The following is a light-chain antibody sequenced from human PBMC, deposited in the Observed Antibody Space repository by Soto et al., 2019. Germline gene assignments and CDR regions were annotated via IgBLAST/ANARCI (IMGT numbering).Light chain of an antibody. J-gene: IGLJ1*01. Sequence: QSVLTQPASVSGSPGQSITLSCTGTSSDVGSYNLVSWYQQHPGKAPKLMIYEVSKRPSGVSNRFSGSKSGNTASLTISGLQAEEEADYYCCSYAGSSTPSYVFGTGTKVTVL. CDR2: EVS. V-gene: IGLV2-23*02. CDR3: CSYAGSSTPSYV. CDR1: SSDVGSYNL.